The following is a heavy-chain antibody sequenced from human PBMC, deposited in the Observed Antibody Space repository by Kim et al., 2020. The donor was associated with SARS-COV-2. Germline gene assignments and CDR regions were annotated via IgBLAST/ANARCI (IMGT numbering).Heavy chain of an antibody. Sequence: GGSLRLSCAASGFTFSSYGMHWVRQAPGKGVEWVAVISYDGSNKYYADSVKGRFTISRDNSKNTLYLQMNSLRAEDTAVYYCAKDQGGYDFWSGYYSYYYYGMDVWGQGTTVTVSS. D-gene: IGHD3-3*01. V-gene: IGHV3-30*18. CDR2: ISYDGSNK. J-gene: IGHJ6*02. CDR3: AKDQGGYDFWSGYYSYYYYGMDV. CDR1: GFTFSSYG.